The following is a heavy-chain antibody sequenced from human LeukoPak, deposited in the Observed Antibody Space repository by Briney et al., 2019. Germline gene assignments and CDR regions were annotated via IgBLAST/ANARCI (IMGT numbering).Heavy chain of an antibody. J-gene: IGHJ6*04. D-gene: IGHD2/OR15-2a*01. CDR1: GFTFSSYA. CDR2: ISGSGGST. V-gene: IGHV3-23*01. Sequence: GGSLRLSCAASGFTFSSYAMSWVRQAPGKGLEWVSAISGSGGSTYYADSVKGRFTISRDNSKNTLYLQMNSLRAEDAAVYYCVRDAGYFRNEVWGKGTTIIVSS. CDR3: VRDAGYFRNEV.